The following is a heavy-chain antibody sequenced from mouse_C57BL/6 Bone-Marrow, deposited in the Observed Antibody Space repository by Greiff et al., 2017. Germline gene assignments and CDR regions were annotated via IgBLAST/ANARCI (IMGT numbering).Heavy chain of an antibody. CDR2: IDPSDSYT. CDR3: ARQGDYDVLLAMDY. Sequence: VQLQQPGAELVKPGASVKLSCKASGYTFTSYWMQWVKQRPGQGLEWIGEIDPSDSYTNYNQKFKGKATLTVDTSSSTAYMQLSSLTSADSAVYYCARQGDYDVLLAMDYWGQGTSVTVSS. V-gene: IGHV1-50*01. CDR1: GYTFTSYW. D-gene: IGHD2-4*01. J-gene: IGHJ4*01.